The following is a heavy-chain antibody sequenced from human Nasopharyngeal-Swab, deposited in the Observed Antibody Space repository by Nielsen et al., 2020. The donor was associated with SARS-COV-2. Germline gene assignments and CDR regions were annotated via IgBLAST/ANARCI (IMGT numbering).Heavy chain of an antibody. D-gene: IGHD3-16*01. CDR3: ARDGGTDALDI. Sequence: GGSLRLSCGVSGFTFSNAWMNWVRQAPGKGLEWVAVISYDGSNKYYADSVKGRFTISRDNSKNTLYLQMNSLRADDTAVYYCARDGGTDALDIWGQGTMVTVSS. V-gene: IGHV3-30-3*01. CDR1: GFTFSNAW. J-gene: IGHJ3*02. CDR2: ISYDGSNK.